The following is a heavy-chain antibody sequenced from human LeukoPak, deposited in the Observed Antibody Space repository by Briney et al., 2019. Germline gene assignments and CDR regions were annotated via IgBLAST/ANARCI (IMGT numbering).Heavy chain of an antibody. V-gene: IGHV3-43*02. CDR1: KFSFDDYA. J-gene: IGHJ5*02. Sequence: PGGSLRLSGAAFKFSFDDYAMHWVRQAPGKGLEWVSLISGDGGSTYYADSVKGRFTISRDNSKNSLYLQMNSLRSEDTALYYCAKDPATRDGHGAWFDPWGQGTLVTVSS. CDR3: AKDPATRDGHGAWFDP. CDR2: ISGDGGST. D-gene: IGHD5-24*01.